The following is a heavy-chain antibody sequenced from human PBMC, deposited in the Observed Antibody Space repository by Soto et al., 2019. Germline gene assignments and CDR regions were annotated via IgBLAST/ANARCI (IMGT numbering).Heavy chain of an antibody. CDR2: ISSSSSYI. CDR3: ARVGGSTPGAKYYYYGMDV. V-gene: IGHV3-21*01. D-gene: IGHD3-10*01. Sequence: EVQLVESGGGLVKPGGSLRLSCAASGFTFSSYSMNWVRQAPGKGLEWVSSISSSSSYIYYADSVKGRFTISRDNAKNSLYLKMNSLRAEDTAVYYCARVGGSTPGAKYYYYGMDVWGQGTTVTVSS. J-gene: IGHJ6*02. CDR1: GFTFSSYS.